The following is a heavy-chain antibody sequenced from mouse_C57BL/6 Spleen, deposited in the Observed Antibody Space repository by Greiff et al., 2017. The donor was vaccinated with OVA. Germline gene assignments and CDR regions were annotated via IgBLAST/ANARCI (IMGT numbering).Heavy chain of an antibody. Sequence: EVHLVESGGGLVKPGGSLKLSCAASGFTFSSYAMSWVRQTPEKRLEWVATISDGGSYTYYPDNVKGRFTISRDNAKNNRYLQMSHLKSEDTAMYYCAREGDYYDGSRGYFDVWGTGTTVTVSS. CDR3: AREGDYYDGSRGYFDV. J-gene: IGHJ1*03. V-gene: IGHV5-4*01. CDR1: GFTFSSYA. D-gene: IGHD1-1*01. CDR2: ISDGGSYT.